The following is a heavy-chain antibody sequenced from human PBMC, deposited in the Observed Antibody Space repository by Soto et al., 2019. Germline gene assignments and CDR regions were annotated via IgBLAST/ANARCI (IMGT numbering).Heavy chain of an antibody. D-gene: IGHD2-2*01. V-gene: IGHV1-69*06. Sequence: GAPVKVSCKASGGTFSSYAISWVRHAPGQGLEWMGGIIPIFGTANYAQKFQGRVTITADKSTSTAYMELSSLRSEDTAVYYCARVHRGVAVVPPAGIYYYGMDVWGQGTTVTVSS. J-gene: IGHJ6*02. CDR1: GGTFSSYA. CDR2: IIPIFGTA. CDR3: ARVHRGVAVVPPAGIYYYGMDV.